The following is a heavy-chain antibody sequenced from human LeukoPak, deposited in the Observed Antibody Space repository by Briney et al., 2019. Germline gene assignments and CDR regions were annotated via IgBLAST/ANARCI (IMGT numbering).Heavy chain of an antibody. CDR2: IIPIFGTA. J-gene: IGHJ4*02. CDR3: ARSTMVRGATMYYFDY. V-gene: IGHV1-69*13. Sequence: SVKVSCXASGGTFSSYAISWVRQAPGQGLEWMGGIIPIFGTANYAQKFQGRVTITADESTSTAYMELSSLRSEDTAVYYCARSTMVRGATMYYFDYWGQRTLVTVSS. CDR1: GGTFSSYA. D-gene: IGHD3-10*01.